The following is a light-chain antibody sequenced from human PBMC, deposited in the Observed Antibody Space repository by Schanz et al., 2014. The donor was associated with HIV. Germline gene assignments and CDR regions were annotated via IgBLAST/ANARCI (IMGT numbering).Light chain of an antibody. J-gene: IGLJ1*01. V-gene: IGLV1-40*01. CDR3: QSYDSSLRGV. CDR1: SSNIGARYD. CDR2: DDN. Sequence: QSVLTQPPSVSGAPGQRVTISCTGSSSNIGARYDVHWYQQLPGTAPKLLIFDDNSRPSGVPDRFSGSKSGTSASLAITGLQAEDEADYYCQSYDSSLRGVFGTGTKLTVL.